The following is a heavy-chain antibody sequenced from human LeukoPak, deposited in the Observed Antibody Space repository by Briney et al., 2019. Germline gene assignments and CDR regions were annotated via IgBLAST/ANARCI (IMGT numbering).Heavy chain of an antibody. CDR3: VRDSASLTFDF. D-gene: IGHD4/OR15-4a*01. CDR2: ISGSSAYI. V-gene: IGHV3-21*01. J-gene: IGHJ4*02. CDR1: GFTFSTYT. Sequence: GGSLRLPCAASGFTFSTYTMNWVRQAPGKGLEWVSSISGSSAYIYYADSVKGRFTISRDNTKNSLYLQVNSLRAEDTAVYYCVRDSASLTFDFWGQGTLVTVSS.